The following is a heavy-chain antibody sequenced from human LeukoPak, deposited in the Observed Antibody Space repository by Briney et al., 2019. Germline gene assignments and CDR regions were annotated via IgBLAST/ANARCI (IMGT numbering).Heavy chain of an antibody. CDR1: GFIFGDYG. CDR3: GKHDSASDY. Sequence: GGSLRLSCVASGFIFGDYGMHWVRQAPGKGLEWVAFIRSDGSGEYYTASVKGRFTISRDNSKNTLYVQMNSVRLEDTAVYYCGKHDSASDYWGQGTLVSVSS. J-gene: IGHJ4*02. CDR2: IRSDGSGE. V-gene: IGHV3-30*02. D-gene: IGHD1-26*01.